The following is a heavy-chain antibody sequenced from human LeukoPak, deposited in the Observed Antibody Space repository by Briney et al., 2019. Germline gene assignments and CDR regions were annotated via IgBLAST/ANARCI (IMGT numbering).Heavy chain of an antibody. CDR2: IDWDDDK. V-gene: IGHV2-70*01. CDR3: ARIRRWYYDFWSGYYFDY. J-gene: IGHJ4*02. D-gene: IGHD3-3*01. CDR1: GFSLSTSGIC. Sequence: ESGPTLVNPTQTLTLTCTFSGFSLSTSGICVSWIRQPPGKALEWLALIDWDDDKYYSTSLKTRLTSSKDTSKNQVVLTMTNMDPVDTATYYCARIRRWYYDFWSGYYFDYWGQGTLVTVSS.